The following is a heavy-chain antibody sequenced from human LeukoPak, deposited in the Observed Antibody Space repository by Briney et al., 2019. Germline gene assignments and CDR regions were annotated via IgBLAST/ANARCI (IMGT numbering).Heavy chain of an antibody. CDR2: IIPIFGTA. J-gene: IGHJ4*02. CDR3: ARQYYYDSGGYLKAGFDY. V-gene: IGHV1-69*13. D-gene: IGHD3-22*01. CDR1: GGTFSSYA. Sequence: SVKVSCKASGGTFSSYAISWVRQAPGQGLEWMGGIIPIFGTANYAQKFQGSVTITADESTSTAYMEPSSLRSEDTAVYYCARQYYYDSGGYLKAGFDYWGQGTLVTVSS.